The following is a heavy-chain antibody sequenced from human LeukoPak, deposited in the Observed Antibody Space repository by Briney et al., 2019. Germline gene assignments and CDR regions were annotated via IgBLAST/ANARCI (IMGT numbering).Heavy chain of an antibody. V-gene: IGHV4-39*07. J-gene: IGHJ5*02. Sequence: SGTLSLTCTVSGGSISSSSYYRGWIRQPPGKGLEWIGSIYYSGSTYYNPSLKSRVTISVDTSKNQFSLKLSSVTAADTAVYYCARVSRVLAAGTLHQGWFDPWDQGTLVTVSS. CDR2: IYYSGST. CDR1: GGSISSSSYY. CDR3: ARVSRVLAAGTLHQGWFDP. D-gene: IGHD6-13*01.